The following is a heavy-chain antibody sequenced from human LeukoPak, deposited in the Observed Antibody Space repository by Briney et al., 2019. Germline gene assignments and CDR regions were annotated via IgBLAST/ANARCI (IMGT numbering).Heavy chain of an antibody. V-gene: IGHV5-51*01. Sequence: GESLKISCKGSGYSFTSYWIGWVRQMPRKGLEWMGIIYPGDSDSRYSPSFQGQVTISADKSISTAYLQWSSLKASDTAMYYCARHGQYCSSTSCRIGGWFDPWGQGTLVTVSS. CDR2: IYPGDSDS. J-gene: IGHJ5*02. CDR3: ARHGQYCSSTSCRIGGWFDP. D-gene: IGHD2-2*01. CDR1: GYSFTSYW.